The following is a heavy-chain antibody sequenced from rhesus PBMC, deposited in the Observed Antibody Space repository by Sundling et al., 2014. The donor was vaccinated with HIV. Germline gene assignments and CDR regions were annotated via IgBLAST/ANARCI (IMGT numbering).Heavy chain of an antibody. CDR3: ARDPYSGYGAFDY. J-gene: IGHJ4*01. CDR1: GGSISSSNW. D-gene: IGHD3-28*01. V-gene: IGHV4-65*01. Sequence: QVHLQESGPGLVKPSETLSLTCAVSGGSISSSNWWSWIRQPPGKGLEWIGYIYGSGGSTYYNPFLKSRVTISTDTSKNQFSLKLTSVTAADTAVYYCARDPYSGYGAFDYWGQGVLVTVSS. CDR2: IYGSGGST.